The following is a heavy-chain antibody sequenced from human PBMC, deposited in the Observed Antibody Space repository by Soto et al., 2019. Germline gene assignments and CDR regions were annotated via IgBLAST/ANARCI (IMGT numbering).Heavy chain of an antibody. Sequence: SETLSLTCTVSGGSISSGGYYWSWIRQHPGKGLEWIGYIYYSGSTYYNPSLKSRVTISVDTSKNQFSLKLSSVTAADTAVYYCARVPHYYDSSGYDAFDIWGQGTMVTVSS. CDR1: GGSISSGGYY. D-gene: IGHD3-22*01. CDR3: ARVPHYYDSSGYDAFDI. CDR2: IYYSGST. V-gene: IGHV4-31*03. J-gene: IGHJ3*02.